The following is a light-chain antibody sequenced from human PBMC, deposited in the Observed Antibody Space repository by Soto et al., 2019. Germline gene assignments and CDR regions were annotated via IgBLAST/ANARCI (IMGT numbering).Light chain of an antibody. CDR3: HLYNIRPYT. Sequence: EIVMTQSPATLSVSPGERATLSCRASQSITSNLAWYQQKPGQAPRLLIYAASTRATGIPARFSASGSGTEFTLTTSSLQSDDYGVYYCHLYNIRPYTFGQGTKVDIK. CDR2: AAS. CDR1: QSITSN. J-gene: IGKJ2*01. V-gene: IGKV3-15*01.